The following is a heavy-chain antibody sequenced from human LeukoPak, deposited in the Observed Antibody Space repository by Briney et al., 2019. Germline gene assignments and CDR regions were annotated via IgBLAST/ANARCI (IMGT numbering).Heavy chain of an antibody. Sequence: PGGSLRLSCAASGFSFSNYGMSWVRQAPGKGLVWVSGISASGRSTKNADPVKGRFTISRDNSKNTVYLQMNSLRAEDTAVYYCAKGPKQLLVGSRGYYFDYWGQGTLVTVSS. CDR3: AKGPKQLLVGSRGYYFDY. CDR2: ISASGRST. CDR1: GFSFSNYG. J-gene: IGHJ4*02. V-gene: IGHV3-23*01. D-gene: IGHD6-13*01.